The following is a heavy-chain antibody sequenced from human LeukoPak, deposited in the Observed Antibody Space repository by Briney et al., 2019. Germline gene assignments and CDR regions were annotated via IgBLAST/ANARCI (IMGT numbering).Heavy chain of an antibody. CDR2: ISYDGSNK. Sequence: PGGSLRLSCAASGFTFSSYGMHWVRQAPGKGLEWVAVISYDGSNKYYADSVKGRFTISRDNSKNTLYLQMNSLRAEDTAVYYCAKGAYSNYVWYYYMDVWGKGTTVTVSS. J-gene: IGHJ6*03. V-gene: IGHV3-30*18. D-gene: IGHD4-11*01. CDR1: GFTFSSYG. CDR3: AKGAYSNYVWYYYMDV.